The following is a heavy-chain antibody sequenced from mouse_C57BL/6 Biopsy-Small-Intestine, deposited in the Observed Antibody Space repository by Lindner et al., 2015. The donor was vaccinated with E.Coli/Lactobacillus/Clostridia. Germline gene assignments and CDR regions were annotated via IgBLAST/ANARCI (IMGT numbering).Heavy chain of an antibody. CDR2: ILPGSGST. D-gene: IGHD1-1*02. CDR1: GYTFTDYW. CDR3: ARLRVDFPFAY. J-gene: IGHJ3*01. V-gene: IGHV1-9*01. Sequence: VQLQESGAELMKPGASVKLSCKASGYTFTDYWIEWMKQRPGHGLDWIGEILPGSGSTNHNEKFKGKATFTADTSSNTVYMQLSGLTTEDPAIYYCARLRVDFPFAYWGQGTLVTVSA.